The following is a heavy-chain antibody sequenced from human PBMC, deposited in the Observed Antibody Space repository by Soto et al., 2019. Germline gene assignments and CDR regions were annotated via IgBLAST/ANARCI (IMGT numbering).Heavy chain of an antibody. D-gene: IGHD6-13*01. CDR1: GLTFSSYA. CDR2: VSYYGSNK. V-gene: IGHV3-30-3*01. J-gene: IGHJ1*01. Sequence: QVQLVASGGGVVQPGKSLRLSCVASGLTFSSYAMHWVRQAPGKGLEWVAVVSYYGSNKGYADSVKGRFTISRDNSENTLYLQMNSLRPEDTAVYYCARDGAKDSSSLYGYFPNWGQGTLVTVSS. CDR3: ARDGAKDSSSLYGYFPN.